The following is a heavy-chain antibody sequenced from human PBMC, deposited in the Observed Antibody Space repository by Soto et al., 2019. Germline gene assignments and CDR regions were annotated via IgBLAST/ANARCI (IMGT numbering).Heavy chain of an antibody. D-gene: IGHD1-7*01. CDR2: IKSKTDGGTT. J-gene: IGHJ4*02. V-gene: IGHV3-15*07. CDR1: DFTFDNAG. CDR3: TTAGRWRGNYPEDY. Sequence: EVQLVESGGGLVKPGGSLRLSWAASDFTFDNAGVNWVPQPPGKGLEWVGGIKSKTDGGTTAYTAPVKGRFTISRDDSKNTLYLQMNSVKTEDTAVYYCTTAGRWRGNYPEDYWGQGTLVTVSS.